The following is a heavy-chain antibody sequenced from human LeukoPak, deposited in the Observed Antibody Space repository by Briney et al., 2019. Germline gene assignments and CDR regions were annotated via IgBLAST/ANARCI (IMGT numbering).Heavy chain of an antibody. Sequence: ASVKVSCKASGYTFTSYGISWVRQAPGQGLEWMGWISAYNGNTNYAQKLQGRVTMTTDTSTSTAYMELRSLRSEDTAVYYCARGGAAEYYYYYYMDVWGKGTTVTVSS. CDR2: ISAYNGNT. J-gene: IGHJ6*03. CDR1: GYTFTSYG. D-gene: IGHD6-13*01. V-gene: IGHV1-18*01. CDR3: ARGGAAEYYYYYYMDV.